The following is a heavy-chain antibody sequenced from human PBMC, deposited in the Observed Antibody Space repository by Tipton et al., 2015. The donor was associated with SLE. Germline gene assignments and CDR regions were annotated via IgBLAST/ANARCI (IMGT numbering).Heavy chain of an antibody. Sequence: TLSLTCAVYGGSFSGYYWSWIRQPPGKGLEWIGEINHSGSTNYNPSLKSRVTISVDTSKNQFSLKLSSVTAADTAVYYCARAPRLTGDPDYYYYMDVWGKGTTVTVSS. CDR1: GGSFSGYY. CDR2: INHSGST. J-gene: IGHJ6*03. CDR3: ARAPRLTGDPDYYYYMDV. V-gene: IGHV4-34*01. D-gene: IGHD7-27*01.